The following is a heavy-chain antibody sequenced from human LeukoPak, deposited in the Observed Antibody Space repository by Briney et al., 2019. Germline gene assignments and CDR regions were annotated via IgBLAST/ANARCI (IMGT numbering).Heavy chain of an antibody. D-gene: IGHD5-12*01. J-gene: IGHJ4*02. V-gene: IGHV1-2*04. Sequence: EASVRVSCKASGYTFTGYYMHWVRQAPGEGLEWMGWINPNSGGTNYAQKFQGWVTMTRDTSISTAYMELSRLRSDDTAVYYCAILSGYAFDYWGQGTLVTVSS. CDR3: AILSGYAFDY. CDR2: INPNSGGT. CDR1: GYTFTGYY.